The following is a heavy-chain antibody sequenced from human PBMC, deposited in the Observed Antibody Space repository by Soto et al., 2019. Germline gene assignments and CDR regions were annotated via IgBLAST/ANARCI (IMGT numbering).Heavy chain of an antibody. CDR3: AKDFCSSTSCYYYYYGMDV. D-gene: IGHD2-2*01. CDR2: ISGSGGST. V-gene: IGHV3-23*01. J-gene: IGHJ6*02. Sequence: GGSLRLSCAASGFTFSSYAMSWVRQAPGKGLEWVSAISGSGGSTYYADSVKGRFTISRDNSKNTLYLQMNSLRAEDTVVYYCAKDFCSSTSCYYYYYGMDVWGQGTTVTVSS. CDR1: GFTFSSYA.